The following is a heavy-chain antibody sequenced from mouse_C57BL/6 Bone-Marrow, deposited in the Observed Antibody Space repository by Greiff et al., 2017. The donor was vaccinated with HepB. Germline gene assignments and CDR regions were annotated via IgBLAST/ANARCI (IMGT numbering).Heavy chain of an antibody. V-gene: IGHV1-55*01. CDR2: IYPGSGST. CDR3: AREDGYYDY. CDR1: GYTFTSYW. J-gene: IGHJ2*01. D-gene: IGHD2-3*01. Sequence: QVQLQQSGAELVRPGASVKMSCKASGYTFTSYWITWVKQRPGQGLEWIGDIYPGSGSTNYNEKFKSKATLTVDTSSSTAYMQLSSLTSEDSAVYYCAREDGYYDYWGQGTTLTVSS.